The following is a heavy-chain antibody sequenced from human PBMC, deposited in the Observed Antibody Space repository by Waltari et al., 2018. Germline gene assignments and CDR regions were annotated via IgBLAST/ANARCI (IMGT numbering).Heavy chain of an antibody. V-gene: IGHV4-59*01. CDR3: ARAGPGYSYGISSTLFDY. D-gene: IGHD5-18*01. CDR1: GGSISSYY. CDR2: IYYSGST. Sequence: QVQLQESGPGLVKPSETLSLTCTVSGGSISSYYWSWIRQPPGKGLEWIGYIYYSGSTNYNPPLKSRVTISVDTSKNQFSLKLSSVTAADTAVYYCARAGPGYSYGISSTLFDYWGQGTLVTVSS. J-gene: IGHJ4*02.